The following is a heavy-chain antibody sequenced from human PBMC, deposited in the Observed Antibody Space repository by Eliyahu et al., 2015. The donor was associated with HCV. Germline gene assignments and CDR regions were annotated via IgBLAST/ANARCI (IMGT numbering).Heavy chain of an antibody. D-gene: IGHD5/OR15-5a*01. CDR3: ATLRATXYLDN. CDR2: VYYTGGT. Sequence: QVQLQESGPGLVKPSQTLSLTCTVSGGSVSSXDYYWSWIRQHPGRGLEWIAYVYYTGGTRYNPSPQSRITISADTSKNQFSLNLSSVTAADTAIYYCATLRATXYLDNWGQGTLVTVSS. V-gene: IGHV4-31*03. J-gene: IGHJ4*02. CDR1: GGSVSSXDYY.